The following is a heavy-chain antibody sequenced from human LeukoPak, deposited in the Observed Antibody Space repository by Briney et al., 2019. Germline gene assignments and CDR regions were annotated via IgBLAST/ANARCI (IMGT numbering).Heavy chain of an antibody. Sequence: SETLCLTCTVSGGSISNNDNFWGWIRQPPGKGLEWIGNVDSNGRTHYNPSLMGRVTTYGDNSKNEFSLKLPSVTAADTAVYSCARLDASLAHLSGSFLDNWGQGVLVTVSS. CDR3: ARLDASLAHLSGSFLDN. V-gene: IGHV4-39*01. D-gene: IGHD3-10*01. CDR2: VDSNGRT. J-gene: IGHJ4*02. CDR1: GGSISNNDNF.